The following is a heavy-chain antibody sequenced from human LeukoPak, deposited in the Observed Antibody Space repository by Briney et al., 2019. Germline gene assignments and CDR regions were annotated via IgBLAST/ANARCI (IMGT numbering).Heavy chain of an antibody. CDR1: GFTFSSYA. CDR2: ISGSGGST. V-gene: IGHV3-23*01. J-gene: IGHJ6*03. CDR3: ARGGTNYYYMDV. Sequence: GGSLRLSCAASGFTFSSYAMSWVRQAPGKGLEWVSAISGSGGSTYYADSVKGRFTVSRDNSKNTLYLQMDSLRVDDTALYYCARGGTNYYYMDVWGKGTTVTVSS.